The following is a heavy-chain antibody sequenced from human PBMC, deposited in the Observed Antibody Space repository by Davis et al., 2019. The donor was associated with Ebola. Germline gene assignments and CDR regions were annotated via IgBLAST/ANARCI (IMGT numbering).Heavy chain of an antibody. J-gene: IGHJ4*02. CDR1: GGSISNSY. CDR3: ARSLRGYSGYGPLGLFDY. CDR2: IYFSGNI. Sequence: SETLSLTCTVSGGSISNSYWSWIRQPPGKGLEWIGYIYFSGNIDYNPSLKSRVSISVDTSQNQFSLKLSSVTAADTAVYYCARSLRGYSGYGPLGLFDYWGQGTLVTVSS. D-gene: IGHD5-12*01. V-gene: IGHV4-59*08.